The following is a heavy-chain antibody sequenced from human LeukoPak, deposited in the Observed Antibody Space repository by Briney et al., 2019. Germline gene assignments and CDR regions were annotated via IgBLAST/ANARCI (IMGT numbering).Heavy chain of an antibody. D-gene: IGHD1-7*01. CDR1: GGTFSSYA. J-gene: IGHJ5*02. Sequence: SVKVSCKASGGTFSSYAISWVRQAPGQGLEWMGGIIPIFGTANYAQKFQDRVTITTDESTSTAYMELSSLRSEDTAVYYCARDNYAGANWFDPWGQGTLVTVSS. CDR3: ARDNYAGANWFDP. V-gene: IGHV1-69*05. CDR2: IIPIFGTA.